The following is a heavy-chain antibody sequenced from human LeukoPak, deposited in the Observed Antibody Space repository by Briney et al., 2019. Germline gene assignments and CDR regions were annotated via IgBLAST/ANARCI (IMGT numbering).Heavy chain of an antibody. D-gene: IGHD1-14*01. CDR3: ARSSHREPYYFDY. V-gene: IGHV4-39*07. Sequence: SETLSLTCTVSGGSISSTSYYWGWIRQPPGKGLEWIGSIYYSGSTYYNPSLKSRVTISVDTSKNQFSLKLSSVTAADTAVYYCARSSHREPYYFDYWGQGTLVTVSS. CDR2: IYYSGST. J-gene: IGHJ4*02. CDR1: GGSISSTSYY.